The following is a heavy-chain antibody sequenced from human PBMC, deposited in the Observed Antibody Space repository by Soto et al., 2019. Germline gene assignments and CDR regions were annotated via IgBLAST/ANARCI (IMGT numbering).Heavy chain of an antibody. D-gene: IGHD2-15*01. CDR1: GFTFSSYA. CDR2: ISYDGSNK. V-gene: IGHV3-30-3*01. J-gene: IGHJ3*02. CDR3: ARDLREGGAFDI. Sequence: QVQLVESGGGVVQPGRSLRLSCAASGFTFSSYAMHWVRQAPGKGLEWVAVISYDGSNKYYAESVKGRCTISRDNAKNTLYLQMNSLRAEDTAVYYCARDLREGGAFDIWGQGTMVTVSS.